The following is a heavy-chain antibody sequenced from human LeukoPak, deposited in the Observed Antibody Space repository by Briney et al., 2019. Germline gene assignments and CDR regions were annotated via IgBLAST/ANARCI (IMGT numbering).Heavy chain of an antibody. CDR2: IKSKTDGGTT. D-gene: IGHD3-10*01. Sequence: GGSLRLSCAASGFTFNNAWMSWVRQAPGKGLEWVGRIKSKTDGGTTDYAAPVKGRFTISGDDSKNTLYLQMNSLKTEDTAVYYCTTDKGTYYYGSGSSNYYFDYWGQGTLVTVSS. CDR3: TTDKGTYYYGSGSSNYYFDY. V-gene: IGHV3-15*01. CDR1: GFTFNNAW. J-gene: IGHJ4*02.